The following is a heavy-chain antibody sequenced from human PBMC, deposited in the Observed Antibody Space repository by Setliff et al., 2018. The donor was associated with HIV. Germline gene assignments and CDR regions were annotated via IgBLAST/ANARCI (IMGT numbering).Heavy chain of an antibody. CDR2: INAGNGNT. Sequence: ASVKVSCKASGYTFTSYAMHWVRQAPGQRLEWMGWINAGNGNTKYSQKFQGRVTITRDTSASTAYMELSSLRSEDTAVYYCARDLGSEQWLPDAFDICGQGTMVTVS. J-gene: IGHJ3*02. D-gene: IGHD6-19*01. V-gene: IGHV1-3*01. CDR3: ARDLGSEQWLPDAFDI. CDR1: GYTFTSYA.